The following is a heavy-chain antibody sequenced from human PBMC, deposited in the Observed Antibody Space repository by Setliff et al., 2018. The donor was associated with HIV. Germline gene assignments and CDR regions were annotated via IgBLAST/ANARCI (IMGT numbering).Heavy chain of an antibody. Sequence: KPSETLSLTCAVSGGSISSTNWWSWVRQPPGKGLQWIGEISQSGDTNYNPSLTSRVTISVDKSKNQFSLKLSSVTAADTAVYYCARGRSMPTLTTWGQGALVTVSS. CDR3: ARGRSMPTLTT. V-gene: IGHV4-4*02. D-gene: IGHD3-22*01. J-gene: IGHJ4*02. CDR1: GGSISSTNW. CDR2: ISQSGDT.